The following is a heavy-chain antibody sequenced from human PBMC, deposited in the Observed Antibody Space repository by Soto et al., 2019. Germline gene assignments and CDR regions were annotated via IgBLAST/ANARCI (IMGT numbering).Heavy chain of an antibody. CDR1: GFTFSSYA. V-gene: IGHV3-30-3*01. CDR2: ISYDGSNK. D-gene: IGHD3-3*01. CDR3: AREIPYYDFWSGYSASYYYYGMDV. J-gene: IGHJ6*02. Sequence: PGGSLRLSCAASGFTFSSYAMHWVRQAPGKGLEWVAVISYDGSNKYYADSVKGRFTISRDNSKNTLYLQMNSLRAEDTAVYYCAREIPYYDFWSGYSASYYYYGMDVWGQGTTVTVSS.